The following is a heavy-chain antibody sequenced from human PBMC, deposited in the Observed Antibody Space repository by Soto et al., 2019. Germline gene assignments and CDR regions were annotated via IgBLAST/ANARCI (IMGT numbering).Heavy chain of an antibody. CDR3: ARGRYGDY. V-gene: IGHV1-18*01. Sequence: QVHLVQSGAEVKKPGASVKVSCQGSGSAFTTYGITWVRQAPGQGLEWMGWISAHNGNTNYAQKLQGRVTVTRDTSTSTAYMELRSLRYDDTAGYYCARGRYGDYWGQGALVTVSS. J-gene: IGHJ4*02. CDR1: GSAFTTYG. D-gene: IGHD1-1*01. CDR2: ISAHNGNT.